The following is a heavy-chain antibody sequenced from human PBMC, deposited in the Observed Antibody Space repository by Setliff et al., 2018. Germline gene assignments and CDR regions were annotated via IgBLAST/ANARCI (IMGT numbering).Heavy chain of an antibody. Sequence: GESLKISCKVSGNGFTDLWIAWVRQTPGKGLEWMGIIHPADYDTRYSPSLQGQVTFSADRSISTAHLQWDSVKSSDTAMYYCARDSNYEGAYDFWGQGTLVTVSS. J-gene: IGHJ4*02. V-gene: IGHV5-51*01. D-gene: IGHD4-4*01. CDR2: IHPADYDT. CDR1: GNGFTDLW. CDR3: ARDSNYEGAYDF.